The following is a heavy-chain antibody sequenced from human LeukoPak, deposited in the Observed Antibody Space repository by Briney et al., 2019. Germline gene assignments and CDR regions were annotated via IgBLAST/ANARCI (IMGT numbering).Heavy chain of an antibody. CDR2: IFYIWST. Sequence: SETLSLTCTVSGGSVSSADHYWSWIRQPPGKGLEWIVYIFYIWSTYYNPSLRTRLTISVDTSKNQFSLKLSSVTAADTAVYYCARGYYDTLTNYPKNFDQWGQGTLVTVSS. V-gene: IGHV4-30-4*01. J-gene: IGHJ4*02. CDR1: GGSVSSADHY. D-gene: IGHD3-9*01. CDR3: ARGYYDTLTNYPKNFDQ.